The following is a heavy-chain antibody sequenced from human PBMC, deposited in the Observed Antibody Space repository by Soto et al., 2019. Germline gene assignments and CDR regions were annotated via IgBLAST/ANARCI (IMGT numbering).Heavy chain of an antibody. D-gene: IGHD2-21*02. J-gene: IGHJ2*01. CDR3: ARGHIVVVTAQNYWYFDL. CDR1: GGTFSSYA. Sequence: SVKVSCKASGGTFSSYAISWVRQAPGQGLEWMGGIIPIFGTANYAQKFQGRVTITADESTSTAYMELSSLRSEDTAVYYCARGHIVVVTAQNYWYFDLWGRGTLVTVSS. V-gene: IGHV1-69*13. CDR2: IIPIFGTA.